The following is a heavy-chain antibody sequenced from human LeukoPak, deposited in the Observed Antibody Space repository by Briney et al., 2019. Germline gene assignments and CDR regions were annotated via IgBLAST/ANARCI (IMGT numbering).Heavy chain of an antibody. V-gene: IGHV4-39*01. CDR2: IYYSGST. J-gene: IGHJ4*01. Sequence: SETLSLTCVVYGGSFSGYYWGWIRQPPGKGLEWIGSIYYSGSTYAIPSLRSRVTMSVDTSKNQFSLKLNSVTAADTAVYYCARHSSSWSPNPDYWGHGTLVTVSA. CDR3: ARHSSSWSPNPDY. D-gene: IGHD6-13*01. CDR1: GGSFSGYY.